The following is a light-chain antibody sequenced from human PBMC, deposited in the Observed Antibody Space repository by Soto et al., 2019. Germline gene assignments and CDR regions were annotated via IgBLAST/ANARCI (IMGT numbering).Light chain of an antibody. CDR1: QSVLYRSNNKNY. J-gene: IGKJ1*01. CDR2: WAS. CDR3: QQYYSTPPT. V-gene: IGKV4-1*01. Sequence: DIVMTQSPDSLAVSLGERATINCKSSQSVLYRSNNKNYLAWYQQKPGQPPRLLIYWASTREFGVPDRFSGSGSETDFTLTISSLQAEDVAVYYCQQYYSTPPTFGQGTKVEIK.